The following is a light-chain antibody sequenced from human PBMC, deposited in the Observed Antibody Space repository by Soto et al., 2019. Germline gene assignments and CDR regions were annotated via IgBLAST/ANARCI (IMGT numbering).Light chain of an antibody. Sequence: DIVLTQSPGTLSLSPGERAILSCRASQTVNNNYLAWYQKNPGQAPRLRIYCASRSATGNPDRFSGSASGTDFTLTISRLEPEDFAVYFCQQYSDLPMTFGQGTRLEIK. J-gene: IGKJ5*01. CDR3: QQYSDLPMT. V-gene: IGKV3-20*01. CDR2: CAS. CDR1: QTVNNNY.